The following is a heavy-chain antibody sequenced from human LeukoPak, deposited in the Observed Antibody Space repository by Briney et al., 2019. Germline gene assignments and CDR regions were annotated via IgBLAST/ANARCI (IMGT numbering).Heavy chain of an antibody. V-gene: IGHV4-34*01. CDR1: GGSFSGYY. CDR3: AIWGVVPAAFYYYMDV. J-gene: IGHJ6*03. CDR2: INHSGST. D-gene: IGHD2-2*01. Sequence: SETLSLTCAVYGGSFSGYYWSWIRQPPGKGLEWIGEINHSGSTNYNPSLKSRVTISVDTSKNQFSLKLSSVTAADTAVYHCAIWGVVPAAFYYYMDVWGKGTTVTVSS.